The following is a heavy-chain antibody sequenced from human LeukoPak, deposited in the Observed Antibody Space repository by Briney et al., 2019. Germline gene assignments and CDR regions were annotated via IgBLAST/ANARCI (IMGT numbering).Heavy chain of an antibody. Sequence: GGSLRLSCAASGFTCDDYGMSWVRQAPGKGLEWVSGINWNGGSTGYADSVKGRFTISRDNAKNSLYLQMNSLRAEDTALYHCARDRMITMVRGVIDYWGQGTLVTVPS. CDR3: ARDRMITMVRGVIDY. D-gene: IGHD3-10*01. V-gene: IGHV3-20*01. CDR1: GFTCDDYG. CDR2: INWNGGST. J-gene: IGHJ4*02.